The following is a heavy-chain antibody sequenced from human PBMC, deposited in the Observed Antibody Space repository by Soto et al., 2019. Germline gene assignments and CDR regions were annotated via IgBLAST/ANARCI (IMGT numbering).Heavy chain of an antibody. CDR2: INAGNGNT. CDR3: ARDSPYYDYVWGSLDV. Sequence: QVQLVQSGAEVKKPGASVKVSCKASGYTFTSYAMHWVRQAPGQRLEWMGWINAGNGNTKYSQKFQGRVTITRDTSASTAYMELSSLRSEDTAVYYCARDSPYYDYVWGSLDVWGQGTTVTVSS. D-gene: IGHD3-16*01. V-gene: IGHV1-3*01. J-gene: IGHJ6*02. CDR1: GYTFTSYA.